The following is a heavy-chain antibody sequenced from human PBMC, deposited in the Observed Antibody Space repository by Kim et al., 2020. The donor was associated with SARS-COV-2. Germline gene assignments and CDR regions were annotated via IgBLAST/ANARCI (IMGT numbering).Heavy chain of an antibody. CDR2: SNK. CDR3: ASANTVAGT. J-gene: IGHJ4*02. Sequence: SNKYYADSVKGRLTISRDNSKNTLYLQMNSLRAEDTAVYYCASANTVAGTWGQGTLVTVSS. D-gene: IGHD6-19*01. V-gene: IGHV3-33*01.